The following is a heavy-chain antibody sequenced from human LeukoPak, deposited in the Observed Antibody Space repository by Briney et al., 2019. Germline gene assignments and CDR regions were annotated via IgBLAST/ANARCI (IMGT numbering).Heavy chain of an antibody. V-gene: IGHV1-46*01. CDR3: ARAGPNYDYVWGSYRYTPFFDY. CDR2: IKPSGGST. CDR1: GYTFTSYY. D-gene: IGHD3-16*02. Sequence: ASVKVSCKASGYTFTSYYRHWVRQAPGQGLEWMGIIKPSGGSTSYAQKFQGRVTMTRDTSTSTVYMELSSLRSEDTAVYYCARAGPNYDYVWGSYRYTPFFDYWGQGTLVTVSS. J-gene: IGHJ4*02.